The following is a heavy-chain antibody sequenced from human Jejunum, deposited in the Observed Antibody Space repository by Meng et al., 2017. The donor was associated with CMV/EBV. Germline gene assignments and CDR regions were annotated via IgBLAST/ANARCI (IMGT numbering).Heavy chain of an antibody. V-gene: IGHV3-15*01. CDR2: IKSKTDGGTT. D-gene: IGHD3-3*01. CDR1: W. Sequence: WMSWVRKAPGKGLEWVGRIKSKTDGGTTDYAAPVKGRFSISRDDSENTLYLQMDSLQTEDTAMYYCTTAGSYFDYDFWSGYKPLDYWGQGTLVTVSS. J-gene: IGHJ4*02. CDR3: TTAGSYFDYDFWSGYKPLDY.